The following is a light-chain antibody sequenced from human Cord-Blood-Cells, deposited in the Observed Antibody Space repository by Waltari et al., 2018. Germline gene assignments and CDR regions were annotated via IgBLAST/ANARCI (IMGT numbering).Light chain of an antibody. CDR3: CSYAGSSTYV. V-gene: IGLV2-23*01. CDR1: SRDVGSYNL. CDR2: EGS. Sequence: QSALTQPASVSGSPGQSITISCTGTSRDVGSYNLVSWYQQHPGKAPKLIIDEGSKRPSGVSNRFSGSKSGNTASLTISGLQAEDEVDYYCCSYAGSSTYVFGTGTKVTVL. J-gene: IGLJ1*01.